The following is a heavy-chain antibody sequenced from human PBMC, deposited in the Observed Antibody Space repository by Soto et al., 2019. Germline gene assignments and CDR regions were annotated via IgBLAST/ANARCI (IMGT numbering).Heavy chain of an antibody. CDR2: MNPNSANT. CDR1: GGTFDSYD. D-gene: IGHD1-1*01. Sequence: ASVKVSCKASGGTFDSYDISWLRRAPGQGPEWMGWMNPNSANTGYAQKFRGRVTMTRNTSISTAYMELSSLRSDDTAIYYCARMATSGTLNWFDPWGQGTLVTVSS. CDR3: ARMATSGTLNWFDP. V-gene: IGHV1-8*01. J-gene: IGHJ5*02.